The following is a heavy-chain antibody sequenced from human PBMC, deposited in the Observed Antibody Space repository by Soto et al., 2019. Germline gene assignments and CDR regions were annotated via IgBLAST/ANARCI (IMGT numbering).Heavy chain of an antibody. V-gene: IGHV4-31*03. J-gene: IGHJ6*02. CDR1: GGSISSGGYY. Sequence: SETLSLTCTVSGGSISSGGYYWSWIRQHPGKGLEWIGYIYYSGSTYYNPSLKSRVTISVDTSKNQFSLKLSSVTAADTAVYYCARDGITMVRGVMNYYYGMDVWGQGTTVTVSS. D-gene: IGHD3-10*01. CDR2: IYYSGST. CDR3: ARDGITMVRGVMNYYYGMDV.